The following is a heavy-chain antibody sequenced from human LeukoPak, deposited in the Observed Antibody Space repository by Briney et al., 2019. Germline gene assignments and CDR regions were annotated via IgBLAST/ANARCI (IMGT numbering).Heavy chain of an antibody. CDR1: GYTFTSYG. J-gene: IGHJ6*02. Sequence: ASVKVSCKASGYTFTSYGISWVRQAPGQGLEWMGWISAYNGNTNYAQKLQGRVTMTTDTSTSTAYMELRSLRSDDTAVYYCARDRLNYDILTGYYYYYGMDVWGQGTTVTVSS. D-gene: IGHD3-9*01. V-gene: IGHV1-18*01. CDR2: ISAYNGNT. CDR3: ARDRLNYDILTGYYYYYGMDV.